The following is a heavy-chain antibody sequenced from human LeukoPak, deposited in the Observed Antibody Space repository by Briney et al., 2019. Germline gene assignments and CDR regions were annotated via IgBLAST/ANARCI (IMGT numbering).Heavy chain of an antibody. Sequence: GRSLRLSCAASGFTFSTYAMHWVRQAPSKGLEWVAIISYDGSNEYYADSMKGRFTISRDNSKNTLYLQMNSLRAEDTAVYYCARKDDYRYYFDYWGQGTLVTVSS. CDR1: GFTFSTYA. CDR2: ISYDGSNE. V-gene: IGHV3-30-3*01. D-gene: IGHD4-11*01. J-gene: IGHJ4*02. CDR3: ARKDDYRYYFDY.